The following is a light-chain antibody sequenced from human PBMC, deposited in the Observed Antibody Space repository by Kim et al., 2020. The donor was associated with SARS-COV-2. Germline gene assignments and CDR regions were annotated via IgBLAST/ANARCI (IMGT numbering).Light chain of an antibody. CDR1: QSVRSN. Sequence: SVSPGERATLSCRASQSVRSNLAWYQQKPGQAPRLLIFGASTRPTGIPARFSGGGSGTEFTLTISSLQSEDFALYYCQHYNNWPYTFGQGTKLEI. V-gene: IGKV3-15*01. J-gene: IGKJ2*01. CDR2: GAS. CDR3: QHYNNWPYT.